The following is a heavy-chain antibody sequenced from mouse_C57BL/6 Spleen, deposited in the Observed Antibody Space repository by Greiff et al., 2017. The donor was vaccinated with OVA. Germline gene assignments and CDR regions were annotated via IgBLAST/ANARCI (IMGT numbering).Heavy chain of an antibody. D-gene: IGHD2-4*01. Sequence: QVQLQQSGAELVKPGASVKISCKASGYAFSSYWMNWVKQRPGKGLEWIGQIYPGDGDTNYNGKFKGKATLTAAKSSSPAYMQLRSLTSEDSAVYFCARRGGAFDYGDFDYWGQGTTLTVSS. CDR3: ARRGGAFDYGDFDY. J-gene: IGHJ2*01. CDR1: GYAFSSYW. V-gene: IGHV1-80*01. CDR2: IYPGDGDT.